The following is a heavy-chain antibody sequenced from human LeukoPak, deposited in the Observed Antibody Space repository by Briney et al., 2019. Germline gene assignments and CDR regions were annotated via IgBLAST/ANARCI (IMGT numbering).Heavy chain of an antibody. Sequence: GGSLRLSCAASGFAFDTYWMSWVRQAPGKGLEWVANIKQGGRDKNYVDSVKGRFTISRDNARNSLYLQMNSLRVEDTAVYYCARGIFGYYDSWSGPGDYWGQGTLVTVSS. J-gene: IGHJ4*02. CDR1: GFAFDTYW. D-gene: IGHD3-3*01. CDR3: ARGIFGYYDSWSGPGDY. CDR2: IKQGGRDK. V-gene: IGHV3-7*01.